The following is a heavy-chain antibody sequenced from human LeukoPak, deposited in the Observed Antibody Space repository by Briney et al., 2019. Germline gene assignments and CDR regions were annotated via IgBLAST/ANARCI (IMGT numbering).Heavy chain of an antibody. J-gene: IGHJ3*02. CDR1: GGSISSYY. Sequence: SETLSLTCTVSGGSISSYYWSWIRQPPGKGLEWIGYIYYSGSTNYNPSLKSRVTISVDTSKNQFSLKLSSVTAADTAVYYCARDYSSSWYLRTNAFDIWGQGTMVTVSS. CDR3: ARDYSSSWYLRTNAFDI. D-gene: IGHD6-13*01. CDR2: IYYSGST. V-gene: IGHV4-59*12.